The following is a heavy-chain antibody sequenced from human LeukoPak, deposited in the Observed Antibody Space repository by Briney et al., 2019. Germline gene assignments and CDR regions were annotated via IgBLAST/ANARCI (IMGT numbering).Heavy chain of an antibody. J-gene: IGHJ5*02. CDR3: ASSRTAASSNWFDP. D-gene: IGHD6-13*01. CDR2: IHTNGNT. V-gene: IGHV3-53*01. Sequence: PGGSLRLSCAASGLIVSSNYMTWVHQAPGKGLEWVSIIHTNGNTYYADSVKGRFTISRDNSKNTLYLQMNSLRTEDTAVYYCASSRTAASSNWFDPWGQGTLVTVSS. CDR1: GLIVSSNY.